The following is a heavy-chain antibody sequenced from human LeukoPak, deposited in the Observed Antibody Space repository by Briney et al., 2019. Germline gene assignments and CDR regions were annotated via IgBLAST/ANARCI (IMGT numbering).Heavy chain of an antibody. V-gene: IGHV4-34*01. Sequence: SETLSLTCAVYGGSFSGYYWSWIRQPPGKGLEWIGEINHYGGTNYNPSLKSRVTMSVDTSKNQFSLKMTSVTAADTAVYYCARGPGSATAESFDVWGQGTMVTISS. CDR3: ARGPGSATAESFDV. CDR2: INHYGGT. J-gene: IGHJ3*01. D-gene: IGHD1-14*01. CDR1: GGSFSGYY.